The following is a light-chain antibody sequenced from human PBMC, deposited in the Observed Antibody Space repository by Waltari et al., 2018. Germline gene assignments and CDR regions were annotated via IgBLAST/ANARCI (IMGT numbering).Light chain of an antibody. CDR3: QQYNSYWRT. J-gene: IGKJ1*01. CDR1: QSISSW. Sequence: DIQMPQSPSTLSASVGDRVTITCRASQSISSWLAWYQQKPGKAPKLLIYKSSSLESGVPSRFSGSGSGTEFTLTISSLQPDDFATYYCQQYNSYWRTFGQGTKVEIK. V-gene: IGKV1-5*03. CDR2: KSS.